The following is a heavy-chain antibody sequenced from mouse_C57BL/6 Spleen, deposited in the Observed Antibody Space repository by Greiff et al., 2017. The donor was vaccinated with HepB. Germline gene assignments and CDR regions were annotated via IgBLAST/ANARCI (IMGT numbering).Heavy chain of an antibody. CDR3: ARSGWLLAGGFDY. CDR2: IYPRSGNT. Sequence: QVQLQQFGAELARPGASVKLSCKASGYTFTSYGISWVKQRTGQGLEWIGEIYPRSGNTYYNEKFKGKATLTADKSSSTAYMALRSLTSEDSAVYFCARSGWLLAGGFDYWSHGTTLTVSS. CDR1: GYTFTSYG. J-gene: IGHJ2*01. V-gene: IGHV1-81*01. D-gene: IGHD2-3*01.